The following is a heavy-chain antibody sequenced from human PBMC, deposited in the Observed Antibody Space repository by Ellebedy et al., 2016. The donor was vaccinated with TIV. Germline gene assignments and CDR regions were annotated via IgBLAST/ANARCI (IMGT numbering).Heavy chain of an antibody. CDR2: VIPMHNTA. CDR1: GGTFRSYA. D-gene: IGHD4-17*01. V-gene: IGHV1-69*04. J-gene: IGHJ5*02. CDR3: TTAPGSHGEQQFDP. Sequence: ASVKVSCKASGGTFRSYAISWVRQAPGHGLEWVGRVIPMHNTANYAQNFQGRVTITADKSTSTAYMELKSLRSEDTAIYYCTTAPGSHGEQQFDPWGQGTLVIVSS.